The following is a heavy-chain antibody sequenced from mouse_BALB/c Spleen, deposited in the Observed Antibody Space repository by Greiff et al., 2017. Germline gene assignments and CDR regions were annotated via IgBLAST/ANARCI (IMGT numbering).Heavy chain of an antibody. CDR1: GFTFSSFG. J-gene: IGHJ4*01. Sequence: EVKVVESGGGLVQPGGSRKLSCAASGFTFSSFGMHWVRQAPEKGLEWVAYISSGSSTIYYADTVKGRFTISRDNPKNTLFLQMTSLRSEDTAMYYCARRSYYYGSRPYYAMDYWGQGTSVTVSS. CDR3: ARRSYYYGSRPYYAMDY. CDR2: ISSGSSTI. V-gene: IGHV5-17*02. D-gene: IGHD1-1*01.